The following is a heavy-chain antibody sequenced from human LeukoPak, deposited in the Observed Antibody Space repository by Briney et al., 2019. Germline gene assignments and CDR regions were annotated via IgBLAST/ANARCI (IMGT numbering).Heavy chain of an antibody. CDR1: GYSFTSYW. V-gene: IGHV5-51*01. J-gene: IGHJ1*01. CDR2: IYPGDSDT. D-gene: IGHD2-2*01. CDR3: ASPYCSSTSCWEYFQR. Sequence: GESLKISCKGSGYSFTSYWIGWVRQVPGKGLEWMGIIYPGDSDTRYSPSFQGQVTISADKSISTAYLQWSSLKASDTAMYYCASPYCSSTSCWEYFQRWGQGTLVTVSS.